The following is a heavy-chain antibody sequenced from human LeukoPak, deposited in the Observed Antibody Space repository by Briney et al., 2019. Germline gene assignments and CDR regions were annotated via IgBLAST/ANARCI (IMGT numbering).Heavy chain of an antibody. CDR1: GFTFSSYW. D-gene: IGHD3-10*01. CDR3: ATLWFGDYYYYYGMDV. V-gene: IGHV3-7*03. CDR2: IKQDGCEK. Sequence: AGGSLRLSCAASGFTFSSYWMSWVRQAPGKGLEWVANIKQDGCEKYYVDSVKGRFTISRDNAKNSLYLQMNSLRAEDTAVYYCATLWFGDYYYYYGMDVWGKGTTVTVSS. J-gene: IGHJ6*04.